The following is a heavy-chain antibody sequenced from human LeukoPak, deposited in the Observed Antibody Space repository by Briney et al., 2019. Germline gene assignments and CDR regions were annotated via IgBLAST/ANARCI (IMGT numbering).Heavy chain of an antibody. CDR3: ARTPGASSGWYIRGWFDP. J-gene: IGHJ5*02. CDR1: GGSISSYY. D-gene: IGHD6-19*01. V-gene: IGHV4-34*01. CDR2: INHSGST. Sequence: SETLSLTCTVSGGSISSYYWSWIRQPPGKGLEWIGEINHSGSTNYNPSLKSRVTISVDTSKNQFSLKLSSVTAADTAVYYCARTPGASSGWYIRGWFDPWGQGTLVTVSS.